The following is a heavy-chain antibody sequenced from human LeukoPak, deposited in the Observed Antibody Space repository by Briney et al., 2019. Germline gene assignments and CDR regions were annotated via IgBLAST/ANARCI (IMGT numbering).Heavy chain of an antibody. CDR3: ARVLYTLWFGEPIDDSFDY. D-gene: IGHD3-10*01. Sequence: ALVKVSCKASGYTFTGYYMHWVRQAPGQGLEWMGWINPNSGGTNYAQKFQGRVTMTRDTSISTAYMELSRLRSDDTAVYYCARVLYTLWFGEPIDDSFDYWGQGTLVTVSS. J-gene: IGHJ4*02. CDR1: GYTFTGYY. CDR2: INPNSGGT. V-gene: IGHV1-2*02.